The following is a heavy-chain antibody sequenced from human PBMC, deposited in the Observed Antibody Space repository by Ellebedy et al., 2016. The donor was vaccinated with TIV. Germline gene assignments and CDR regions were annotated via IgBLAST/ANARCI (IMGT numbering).Heavy chain of an antibody. CDR2: INWKSSAT. CDR1: GFTFDDYG. J-gene: IGHJ4*02. D-gene: IGHD6-13*01. CDR3: ARDFVTESSWYYLDN. V-gene: IGHV3-20*03. Sequence: GGSLRLSXMASGFTFDDYGMTWVRQVPGKGLEWVAGINWKSSATGYADSVKGRFTISRDNAKNTLYLQMNSLRAEDTAVYYCARDFVTESSWYYLDNWGLGTLVTVSS.